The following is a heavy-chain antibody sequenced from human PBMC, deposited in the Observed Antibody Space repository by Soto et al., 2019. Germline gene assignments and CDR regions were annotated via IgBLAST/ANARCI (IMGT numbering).Heavy chain of an antibody. J-gene: IGHJ2*01. CDR3: AAVHRWLLGDWYFDL. D-gene: IGHD3-22*01. CDR1: GFTFTTSA. CDR2: IVVGSGDT. Sequence: QMQLVQSGPEVKKPWTSVKVSYKASGFTFTTSAVLWMRQARGQRLEWIGWIVVGSGDTNYAQKFQERVTITRDMSASTVYMELSTLRSEDTAVYYCAAVHRWLLGDWYFDLWGRGTLITVSS. V-gene: IGHV1-58*01.